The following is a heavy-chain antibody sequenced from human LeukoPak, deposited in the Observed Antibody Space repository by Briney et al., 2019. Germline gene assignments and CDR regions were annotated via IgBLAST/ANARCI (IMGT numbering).Heavy chain of an antibody. CDR2: IDLDGSEK. D-gene: IGHD3-16*01. Sequence: GGSLRLSCAASGFTFSSYAMSWVRQAPGKVLELVANIDLDGSEKFYVDSVKGRLIVSRDNAQNSLYLQMNSLRAEDTAVYYRARDWGATTSVFDYWGQGILVTVPS. J-gene: IGHJ4*02. CDR3: ARDWGATTSVFDY. V-gene: IGHV3-7*01. CDR1: GFTFSSYA.